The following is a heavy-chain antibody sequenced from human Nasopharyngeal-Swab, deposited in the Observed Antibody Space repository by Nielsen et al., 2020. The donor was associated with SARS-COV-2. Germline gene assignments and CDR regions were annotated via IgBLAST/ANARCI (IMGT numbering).Heavy chain of an antibody. CDR3: ARGQDAYYYMDV. J-gene: IGHJ6*03. V-gene: IGHV4-59*12. CDR2: IYYSGST. CDR1: GGSIGTYY. D-gene: IGHD2-15*01. Sequence: SETLSLTCTVSGGSIGTYYWSWIRQPPGKGLEWIGYIYYSGSTNYNPSLKSRVTISVDTSKNQFSLKLNSVTAADTAVYYCARGQDAYYYMDVWGEGTTVTVSS.